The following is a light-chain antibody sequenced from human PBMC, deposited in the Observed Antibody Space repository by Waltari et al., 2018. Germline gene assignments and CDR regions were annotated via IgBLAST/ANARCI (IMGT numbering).Light chain of an antibody. V-gene: IGKV1-39*01. CDR2: DAS. Sequence: DIQMTQSPSSFAAAVGARITISCRPSHRICNNLNWYKQKPGKAPKLLIYDASSLQSGAPSRFSGSRSGTDFTLTINSLQPEDFATYYCQQSYSAVPTFGQGTMLDIK. CDR3: QQSYSAVPT. J-gene: IGKJ2*01. CDR1: HRICNN.